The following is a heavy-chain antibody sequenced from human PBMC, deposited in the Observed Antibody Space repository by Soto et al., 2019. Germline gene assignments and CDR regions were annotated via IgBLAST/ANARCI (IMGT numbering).Heavy chain of an antibody. Sequence: PGGSLRLSCAASGFTFSSYSMNWVRQAPGKGLEWVSSISSSSSYIYYADSVKGRFTISRDNAKNSLYLQMNSLRAEDTAVYYCAREGRWGYGDYYSRGDYWGQGT. CDR2: ISSSSSYI. D-gene: IGHD4-17*01. CDR1: GFTFSSYS. CDR3: AREGRWGYGDYYSRGDY. J-gene: IGHJ4*02. V-gene: IGHV3-21*01.